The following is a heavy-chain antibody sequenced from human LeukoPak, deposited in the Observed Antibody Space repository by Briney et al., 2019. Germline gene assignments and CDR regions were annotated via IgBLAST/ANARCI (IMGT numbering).Heavy chain of an antibody. CDR3: ARFSPRAMGNYLDF. J-gene: IGHJ4*02. V-gene: IGHV4-30-2*01. D-gene: IGHD7-27*01. Sequence: SETLSLTCAVSGGSLSSGGYSWSWIRQPPGKGLEWIGYIYPRGSAYYNPSLKSRVILSLDKSANQFSLNLSSVTAADTAVYYCARFSPRAMGNYLDFWGQGTLVTVSS. CDR1: GGSLSSGGYS. CDR2: IYPRGSA.